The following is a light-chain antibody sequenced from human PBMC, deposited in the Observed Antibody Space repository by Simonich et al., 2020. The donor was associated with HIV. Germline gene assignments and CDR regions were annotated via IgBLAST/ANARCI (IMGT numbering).Light chain of an antibody. Sequence: EIVLTQSPGTLSLSPGERATLSCRASQSVSSSYLAWYQQKPGLAPRLLIYDASSRATGIPDRFSGSGSGTDFTLTISRLEPEDFAVYYCQQRSNWPLTFGGGTKVEIK. CDR3: QQRSNWPLT. V-gene: IGKV3D-20*02. CDR2: DAS. J-gene: IGKJ4*01. CDR1: QSVSSSY.